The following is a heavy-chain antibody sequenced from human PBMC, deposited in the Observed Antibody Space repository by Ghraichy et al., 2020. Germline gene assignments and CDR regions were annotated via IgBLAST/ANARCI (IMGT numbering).Heavy chain of an antibody. J-gene: IGHJ6*02. CDR2: IYSGGST. V-gene: IGHV3-53*01. CDR1: GFTVSSNY. Sequence: GGSLRLSCAASGFTVSSNYMSWVRQAPGKGLEWVSVIYSGGSTYYADSVKGRFTISRDNSKNTLYLQMNSLRAEDMAVYYCARRGQNYDILTGYVYYGMDVWGQGTTVTVSS. CDR3: ARRGQNYDILTGYVYYGMDV. D-gene: IGHD3-9*01.